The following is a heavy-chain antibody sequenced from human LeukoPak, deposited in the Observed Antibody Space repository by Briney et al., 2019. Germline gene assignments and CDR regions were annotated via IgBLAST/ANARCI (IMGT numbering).Heavy chain of an antibody. CDR3: AMGTYYYDSSGYCP. CDR1: GFIFDDYA. V-gene: IGHV3-9*01. J-gene: IGHJ5*02. D-gene: IGHD3-22*01. Sequence: PGGSLRLSCAASGFIFDDYAMHWVRQAPGKGLEWVSGISWNSGSIGYVDSVKGRFTISRDNAKNSLYLQMNSLRAEDTAVYYCAMGTYYYDSSGYCPWGQGTLVTVSS. CDR2: ISWNSGSI.